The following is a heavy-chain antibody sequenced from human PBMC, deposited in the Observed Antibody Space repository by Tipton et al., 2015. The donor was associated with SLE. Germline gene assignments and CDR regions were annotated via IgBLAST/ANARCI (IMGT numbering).Heavy chain of an antibody. J-gene: IGHJ4*02. CDR1: GGSISNFY. Sequence: GLVKPSETLSLTCTVSGGSISNFYWSWIRQPPGKGLEWIGRVYSSGNTNYNPSLKSRVTMSVDTSKNQFSLNLRSVTAADTAVYYCARDPNWYDYFDYWGQGMLVTVSS. CDR3: ARDPNWYDYFDY. CDR2: VYSSGNT. D-gene: IGHD1-14*01. V-gene: IGHV4-4*07.